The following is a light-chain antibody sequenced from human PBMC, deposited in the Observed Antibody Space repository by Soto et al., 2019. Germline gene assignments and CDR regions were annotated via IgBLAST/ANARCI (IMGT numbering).Light chain of an antibody. CDR1: QSVSSSY. V-gene: IGKV3-20*01. J-gene: IGKJ1*01. Sequence: EIVLTQSPGTLSLSPGERDTLSCRASQSVSSSYLAWYQQKHGQAXRLLIYGASSRATGIPDRFSGSGSGTDLTITISRLEPEDFEVYYCQQYGSSPWTFGQGTKVDIK. CDR2: GAS. CDR3: QQYGSSPWT.